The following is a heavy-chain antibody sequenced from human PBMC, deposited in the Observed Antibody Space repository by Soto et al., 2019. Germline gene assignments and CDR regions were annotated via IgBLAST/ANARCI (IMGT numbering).Heavy chain of an antibody. V-gene: IGHV4-59*01. D-gene: IGHD5-12*01. CDR1: GGSISSYY. CDR2: IYYSGST. J-gene: IGHJ4*02. CDR3: PRSRRGYNCPGMDY. Sequence: SETLSLTCTVSGGSISSYYWSWIRQPPGKGLGWLGYIYYSGSTNYNPSLKSRVTISFDTSKNQFSLSVSSVTVAATAVYYCPRSRRGYNCPGMDYWGQGTLVTATS.